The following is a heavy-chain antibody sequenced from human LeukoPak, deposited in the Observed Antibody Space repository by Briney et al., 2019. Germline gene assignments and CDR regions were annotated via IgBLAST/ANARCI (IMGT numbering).Heavy chain of an antibody. CDR3: ARDIELST. V-gene: IGHV3-23*01. D-gene: IGHD1-7*01. CDR1: GFTFSISA. J-gene: IGHJ3*01. CDR2: INYSGSNA. Sequence: GGSLRLSCAASGFTFSISAMNWVRQAPGKGLEWVALINYSGSNAYYADSVRGRFTISRDSSKSMLYLQMDSLRAEDTAIYYCARDIELSTWGQGTMVSV.